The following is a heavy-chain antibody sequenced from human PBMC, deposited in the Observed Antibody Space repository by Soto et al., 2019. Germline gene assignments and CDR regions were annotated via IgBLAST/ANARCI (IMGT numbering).Heavy chain of an antibody. D-gene: IGHD6-13*01. Sequence: PSQTLSLTCAISGESVSSNSAAWNWIRQSPSRGLEWLGKTYQRSKWYNDYAVSVKSRIIINPDTSKNQVSLQLNSVTPDDTAVYYCARSIAVAQIAIFDYWGQGALVTVSS. CDR3: ARSIAVAQIAIFDY. V-gene: IGHV6-1*01. CDR2: TYQRSKWYN. J-gene: IGHJ4*02. CDR1: GESVSSNSAA.